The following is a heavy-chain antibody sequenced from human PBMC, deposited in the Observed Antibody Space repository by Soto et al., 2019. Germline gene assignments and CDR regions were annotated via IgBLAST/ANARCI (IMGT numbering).Heavy chain of an antibody. CDR3: ARVKPYDFWSGYYYYYGMDV. V-gene: IGHV1-18*01. D-gene: IGHD3-3*01. J-gene: IGHJ6*02. Sequence: QVQLVQSGAEVKKPGASVKVSCKASGYTFTSYGISWVRQAPGQGLEWMGWLSAYNGNTNYAQKLQGRVTMTTDTSTSKAYIELRSVRSDDTAVYYCARVKPYDFWSGYYYYYGMDVWGQGTTVTVSS. CDR1: GYTFTSYG. CDR2: LSAYNGNT.